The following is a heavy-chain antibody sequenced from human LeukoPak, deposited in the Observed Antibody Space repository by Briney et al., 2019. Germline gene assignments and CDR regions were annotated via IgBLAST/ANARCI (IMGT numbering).Heavy chain of an antibody. CDR1: GFTFSSYW. J-gene: IGHJ4*02. CDR3: AKSRGGFGEFFDY. Sequence: GGSLRLSCAASGFTFSSYWMSWVRQAPGKGLEWVANIKQDGSEKYYVDSVKGRFTISRDNAKNSLYLQMNSLRAEDTAVYYCAKSRGGFGEFFDYWGQGTLVTVSS. D-gene: IGHD3-10*01. CDR2: IKQDGSEK. V-gene: IGHV3-7*01.